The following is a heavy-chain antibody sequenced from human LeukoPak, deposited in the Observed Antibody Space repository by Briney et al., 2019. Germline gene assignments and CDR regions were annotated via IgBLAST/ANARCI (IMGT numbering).Heavy chain of an antibody. CDR3: ARAKVGATGRYYYYGMDV. CDR2: IYSGGST. V-gene: IGHV3-53*01. D-gene: IGHD1-26*01. Sequence: PGGSLRLSCAASGFTFSSYAMSWVRQAPGKGLEWVSVIYSGGSTYYADSVKGRFTISRDNSKNTLYLQMNSLRAEDTAVYYCARAKVGATGRYYYYGMDVWGQGTTVTVSS. CDR1: GFTFSSYA. J-gene: IGHJ6*02.